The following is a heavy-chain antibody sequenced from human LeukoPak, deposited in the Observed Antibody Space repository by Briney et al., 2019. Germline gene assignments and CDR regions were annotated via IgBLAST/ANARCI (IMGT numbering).Heavy chain of an antibody. Sequence: PGRSLRLSCEASGFTFNTHGMHWVRQAPGKGLEWVAVIWYDGSQKYYADSVKGRFTISRDNSKNTLYLQMNSLRAEDTAVYYCARDTQTYYDYVWGSPPLDYWGQGTLVTVSS. CDR3: ARDTQTYYDYVWGSPPLDY. CDR1: GFTFNTHG. CDR2: IWYDGSQK. D-gene: IGHD3-16*01. V-gene: IGHV3-33*01. J-gene: IGHJ4*02.